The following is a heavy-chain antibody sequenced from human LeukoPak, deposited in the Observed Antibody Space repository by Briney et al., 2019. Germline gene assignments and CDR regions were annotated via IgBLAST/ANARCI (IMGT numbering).Heavy chain of an antibody. CDR3: ARNQYYYYYMDV. D-gene: IGHD1-14*01. V-gene: IGHV4-59*01. CDR2: IYYSGST. CDR1: GGSISSYY. Sequence: SETLSPTCTVSGGSISSYYWSWIRQPPGKGLEWIGYIYYSGSTNYNPSLKSRVTISVDTSKNQFSLKLSSVTAADTAVYYCARNQYYYYYMDVWGKGTTVTVSS. J-gene: IGHJ6*03.